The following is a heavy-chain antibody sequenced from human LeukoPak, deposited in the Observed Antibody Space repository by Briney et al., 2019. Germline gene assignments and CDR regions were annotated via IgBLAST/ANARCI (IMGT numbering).Heavy chain of an antibody. D-gene: IGHD1-14*01. CDR3: ARADALPDSYFDY. CDR1: GGSITGYY. J-gene: IGHJ4*02. CDR2: VYYSGST. Sequence: PSGTLSLTCSVSGGSITGYYWSWIRQPPGKGLEWIGYVYYSGSTNYNPSLKSRVTMSVNSSSNQFSRRLSSVPATDTAVYYCARADALPDSYFDYWGQGTLVTVSS. V-gene: IGHV4-59*01.